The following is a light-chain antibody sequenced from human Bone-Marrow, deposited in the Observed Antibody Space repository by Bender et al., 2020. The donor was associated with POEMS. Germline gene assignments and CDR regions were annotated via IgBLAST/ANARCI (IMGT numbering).Light chain of an antibody. Sequence: SSDLTQPPSVSVSPGQTASITCTGDRVGNKYVCWYQQKSGQPPTLVIYQDNKRPSGIPERFSGSNSGNTATLTISGTQAMDEADYYCQAWDTSSVVFGGGTKLTVL. V-gene: IGLV3-1*01. CDR3: QAWDTSSVV. J-gene: IGLJ2*01. CDR1: RVGNKY. CDR2: QDN.